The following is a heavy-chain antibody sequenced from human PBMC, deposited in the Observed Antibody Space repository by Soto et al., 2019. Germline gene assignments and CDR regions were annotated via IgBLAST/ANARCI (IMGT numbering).Heavy chain of an antibody. V-gene: IGHV1-18*01. J-gene: IGHJ4*02. CDR2: ISAYNGNT. CDR1: GYTFTSYG. CDR3: ARVGAYCTSTSCLDY. D-gene: IGHD2-2*01. Sequence: ASVKVSCKASGYTFTSYGITWVRQAPGQGLEWMGWISAYNGNTNYAQNLQGRVTMTPDTSTNTAYMELRSLRSDDTAVYYCARVGAYCTSTSCLDYWGQGTLVTVSS.